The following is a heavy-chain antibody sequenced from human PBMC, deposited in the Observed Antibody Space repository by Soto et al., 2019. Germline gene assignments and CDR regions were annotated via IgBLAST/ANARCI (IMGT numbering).Heavy chain of an antibody. CDR3: ARVVLTITRGAFDA. D-gene: IGHD3-9*01. Sequence: QVQLQESGPGLVKPSGTLSLTCAVSGGSISSSHWWTWVRQSPGKGLEYIGEISHSGTSNSNPSLKIRVTLSVDKSKNPFSLTLTSVTAADTAVYYCARVVLTITRGAFDAWGQGTLVIVSS. CDR1: GGSISSSHW. V-gene: IGHV4-4*02. J-gene: IGHJ3*01. CDR2: ISHSGTS.